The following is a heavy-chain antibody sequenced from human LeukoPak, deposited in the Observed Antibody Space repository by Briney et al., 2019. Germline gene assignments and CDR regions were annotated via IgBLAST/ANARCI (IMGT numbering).Heavy chain of an antibody. J-gene: IGHJ4*02. CDR3: AKATPATAAFES. CDR2: ISSSGGST. Sequence: PGGSLRLSCAASGFTFSMYAMSWVRQAPRKGLEWVSTISSSGGSTYYADSVKGRFTISRDNSKNTLYLQMNSLRAEDTAVYYCAKATPATAAFESWGQGTLLTVSS. CDR1: GFTFSMYA. D-gene: IGHD6-13*01. V-gene: IGHV3-23*01.